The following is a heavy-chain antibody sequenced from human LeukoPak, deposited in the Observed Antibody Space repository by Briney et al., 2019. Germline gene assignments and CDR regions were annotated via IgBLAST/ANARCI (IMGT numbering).Heavy chain of an antibody. CDR1: GFSLSDSA. CDR2: LRSTANTHAT. Sequence: GGSLRLSCAASGFSLSDSAVHWVRQASGKGLEGVGRLRSTANTHATTYTASVKGRFTISRDDSKNTAYLQMNSLKTEDTAVYYCTRAPGTDYYYYGMDVWGQGTTVTVSS. J-gene: IGHJ6*02. CDR3: TRAPGTDYYYYGMDV. V-gene: IGHV3-73*01. D-gene: IGHD1-14*01.